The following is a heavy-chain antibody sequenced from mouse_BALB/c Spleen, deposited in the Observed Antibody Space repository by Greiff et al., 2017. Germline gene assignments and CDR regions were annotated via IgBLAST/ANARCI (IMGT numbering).Heavy chain of an antibody. Sequence: EVQVVESGGGLVQPGGSRKLSCAASGFTFSSFGMHWVRQAPEKGLEWVAYISSGSSTIYYADTVKGRFTISRDNPKNTLFLQMTSLRSEDTAMYYCARWDDYEEGFAYWGQGTLVTVSA. D-gene: IGHD2-4*01. CDR3: ARWDDYEEGFAY. J-gene: IGHJ3*01. CDR1: GFTFSSFG. V-gene: IGHV5-17*02. CDR2: ISSGSSTI.